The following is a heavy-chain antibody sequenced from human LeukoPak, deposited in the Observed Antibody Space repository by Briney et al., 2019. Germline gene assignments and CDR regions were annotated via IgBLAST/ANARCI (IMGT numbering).Heavy chain of an antibody. CDR3: ARDLTVTTGLDY. V-gene: IGHV3-33*01. Sequence: PGRSLRLSCAASGFTFSSYGMHWVRQAPGKGLEWVAVIWYDGSNKYYADSVKGRFTISRDNSKNTLYLQMNSLRAEDTAVYYCARDLTVTTGLDYWGQGTLVTVSS. CDR1: GFTFSSYG. J-gene: IGHJ4*02. D-gene: IGHD4-17*01. CDR2: IWYDGSNK.